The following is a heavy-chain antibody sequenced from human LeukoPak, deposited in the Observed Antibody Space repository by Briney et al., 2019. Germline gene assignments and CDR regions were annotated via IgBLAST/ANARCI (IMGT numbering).Heavy chain of an antibody. CDR3: ARELPFDY. Sequence: GGSLRLSCAASGFTFSSYAMHWVRQAPGKGLEWVAVISYDGSNKYYADSVKGRFTISRDNAKNTLYLQMNSLRAEDTAVYYCARELPFDYWGQGTLVTVSS. CDR1: GFTFSSYA. CDR2: ISYDGSNK. J-gene: IGHJ4*01. V-gene: IGHV3-30-3*01.